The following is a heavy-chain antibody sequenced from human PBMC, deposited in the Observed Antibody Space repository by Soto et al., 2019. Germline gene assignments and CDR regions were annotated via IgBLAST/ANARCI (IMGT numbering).Heavy chain of an antibody. CDR3: AXXXXXXXXLXYFDX. V-gene: IGHV1-69*06. J-gene: IGHJ4*02. CDR1: GGSFSSXX. CDR2: IIPSLGTT. Sequence: QVQLVQSGAEVKKPGSSVKVSCKASGGSFSSXXXXXVXXXXGQGXXWMGEIIPSLGTTTYAPNFRDRLTITADTSTTTVYVELSXLRSXXXXXXXXAXXXXXXXXLXYFDXXGQGTPVTVSS.